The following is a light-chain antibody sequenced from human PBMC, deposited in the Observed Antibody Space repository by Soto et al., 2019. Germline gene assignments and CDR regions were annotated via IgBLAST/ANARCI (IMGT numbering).Light chain of an antibody. J-gene: IGLJ1*01. Sequence: QSVLTQPRSVSGSPGQSLTISCTGTSSDVGGYNYVSWYQQYPGQVPKLMIYDVTKRPSGVPDRFSGSKPGNTASLTISGLQADDEADYYCCSHAGTYTYVFGTGTKVTVL. CDR2: DVT. CDR1: SSDVGGYNY. CDR3: CSHAGTYTYV. V-gene: IGLV2-11*01.